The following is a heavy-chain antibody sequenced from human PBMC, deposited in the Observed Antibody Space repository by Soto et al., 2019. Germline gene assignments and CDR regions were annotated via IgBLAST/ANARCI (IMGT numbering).Heavy chain of an antibody. J-gene: IGHJ4*02. D-gene: IGHD6-19*01. CDR3: AKDLSSGWPGPLYYFDY. Sequence: QVQLVESGGGVVQPGRSLRLSCAASGFTFSSYGMHWVRQAPGKGLEWVAVISYDGSNKYYADSVKGRFTISRDNSKNTLYLQMNSLRAEDTAVYYCAKDLSSGWPGPLYYFDYWGQGTLVTVSS. CDR2: ISYDGSNK. V-gene: IGHV3-30*18. CDR1: GFTFSSYG.